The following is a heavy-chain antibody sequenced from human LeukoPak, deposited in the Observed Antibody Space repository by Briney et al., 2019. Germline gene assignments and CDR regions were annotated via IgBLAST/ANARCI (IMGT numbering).Heavy chain of an antibody. Sequence: ASVKASCKAAGYTFTSYGISWVRQAPGQGLEWMGWISAYNANTNYAQKRQGRLTMTTDTSTSTAYMELKSLRSDDTAVYYCATVPGAAYYYGMDVWGKGTTVTVSS. J-gene: IGHJ6*04. CDR2: ISAYNANT. CDR1: GYTFTSYG. V-gene: IGHV1-18*04. CDR3: ATVPGAAYYYGMDV. D-gene: IGHD2-15*01.